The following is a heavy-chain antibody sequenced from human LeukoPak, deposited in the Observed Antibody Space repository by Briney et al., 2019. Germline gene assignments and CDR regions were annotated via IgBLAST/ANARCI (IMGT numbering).Heavy chain of an antibody. Sequence: SETLSLTCTVSGGSISSGSYYWSWIRQPAGKGLEWIGRIYTSGGTNYNPSLKSRVTISVDTSKNQFSLKLSSVTAADTAVYYCARSSGYDSGWFDPWGQGTLVTVSS. J-gene: IGHJ5*02. CDR1: GGSISSGSYY. CDR3: ARSSGYDSGWFDP. CDR2: IYTSGGT. D-gene: IGHD5-12*01. V-gene: IGHV4-61*02.